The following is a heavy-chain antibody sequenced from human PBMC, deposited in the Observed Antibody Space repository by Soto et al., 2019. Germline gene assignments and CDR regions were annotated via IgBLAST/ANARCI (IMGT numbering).Heavy chain of an antibody. V-gene: IGHV1-46*03. J-gene: IGHJ6*03. Sequence: ASVKVSCKASGYTFTSYYMHWVRQAPGQGLEWMGIINPSGGSTSYAQKFQGRVTMTRDTSTSTVYMELSSLRSEDTAVYYCARDINSGSSGSSYYYYYYMDVWGKGTTVTVSS. CDR1: GYTFTSYY. D-gene: IGHD5-12*01. CDR2: INPSGGST. CDR3: ARDINSGSSGSSYYYYYYMDV.